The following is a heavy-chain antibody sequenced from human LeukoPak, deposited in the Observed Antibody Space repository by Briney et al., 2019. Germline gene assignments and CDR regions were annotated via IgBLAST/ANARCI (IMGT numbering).Heavy chain of an antibody. J-gene: IGHJ4*02. CDR2: INPNSGGT. CDR1: GYTFTGYY. Sequence: GASVKVSCKASGYTFTGYYMHWVRQAPGQGLEWMGWINPNSGGTNYAQKFQGRVTMTRDTSISTAYMELSRLRSDDTAVYYCARDQGGGFGELSDFDYWGQGTLVTVSS. CDR3: ARDQGGGFGELSDFDY. V-gene: IGHV1-2*02. D-gene: IGHD3-10*01.